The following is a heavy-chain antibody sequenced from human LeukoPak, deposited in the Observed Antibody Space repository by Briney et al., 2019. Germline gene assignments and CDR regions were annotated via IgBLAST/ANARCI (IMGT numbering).Heavy chain of an antibody. D-gene: IGHD4-17*01. J-gene: IGHJ6*03. CDR3: ARDISYGDYYYYYYMNV. Sequence: ASVKVSCKASGYTFTGYYMHWVRQAPGQGLEWMGWINPNSGGTNYAQKFQGRVTMTRDTSISTAYMELSRLRSDDTAVYYCARDISYGDYYYYYYMNVWGRGTTVTVSS. CDR2: INPNSGGT. V-gene: IGHV1-2*02. CDR1: GYTFTGYY.